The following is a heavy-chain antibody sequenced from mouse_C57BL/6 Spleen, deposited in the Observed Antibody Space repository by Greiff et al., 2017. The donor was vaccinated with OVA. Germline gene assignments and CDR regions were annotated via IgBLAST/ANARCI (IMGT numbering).Heavy chain of an antibody. J-gene: IGHJ2*01. Sequence: LVESGAELVKPGASVKLSCTASGYNIKDYYMHWVKQRTEQGLEWIGRIDPEDGETKYAPKFQGKATITADTSSNTAYLQLSSLTSEDSAVYYCARGGITTVVATDYWGQGTTLTVSS. V-gene: IGHV14-2*01. CDR3: ARGGITTVVATDY. D-gene: IGHD1-1*01. CDR1: GYNIKDYY. CDR2: IDPEDGET.